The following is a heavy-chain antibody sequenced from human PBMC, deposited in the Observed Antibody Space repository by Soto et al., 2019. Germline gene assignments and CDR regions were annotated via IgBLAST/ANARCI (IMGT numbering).Heavy chain of an antibody. CDR1: GFTFSIYS. V-gene: IGHV3-21*01. Sequence: PGGSLRLSCAASGFTFSIYSMNWVRQAPGKGLEWVSSISSSSSYIYYADSVKGRFTISRDNAKNSLYLQMNSLRAEDTAVYYCARFVVVPAAMLDPWGQGTLVTVSS. J-gene: IGHJ5*02. CDR2: ISSSSSYI. CDR3: ARFVVVPAAMLDP. D-gene: IGHD2-2*01.